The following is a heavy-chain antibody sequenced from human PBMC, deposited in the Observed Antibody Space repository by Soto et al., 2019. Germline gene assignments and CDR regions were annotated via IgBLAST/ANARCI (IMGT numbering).Heavy chain of an antibody. Sequence: EVQLLESGGGLVQPGGSLRLSCSASGFIFSNFAMSWVRQAPGKGPEWVSGIGGGNGDDKNYADSVKGRFTISRDNSKNTLYLQMNSLRAEDTAVYYCARDGDSSSSHYYYYGMDVWGQGTTVTVSS. CDR1: GFIFSNFA. CDR2: IGGGNGDDK. CDR3: ARDGDSSSSHYYYYGMDV. D-gene: IGHD6-6*01. V-gene: IGHV3-23*01. J-gene: IGHJ6*02.